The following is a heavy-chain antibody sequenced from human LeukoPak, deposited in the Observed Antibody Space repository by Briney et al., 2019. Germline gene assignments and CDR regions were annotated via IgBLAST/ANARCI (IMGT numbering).Heavy chain of an antibody. CDR2: IYTSGST. Sequence: SETLSLTCTVSGGSISSYYWSWIRQPAGKGLEWIGRIYTSGSTNYNPSLKSRVTMSVDTSKNQFSLKLSSVTAADTAVYYCAGGPSSITIFGVVIPYYYYMGVWGKGTTVTVSS. V-gene: IGHV4-4*07. D-gene: IGHD3-3*01. CDR1: GGSISSYY. CDR3: AGGPSSITIFGVVIPYYYYMGV. J-gene: IGHJ6*03.